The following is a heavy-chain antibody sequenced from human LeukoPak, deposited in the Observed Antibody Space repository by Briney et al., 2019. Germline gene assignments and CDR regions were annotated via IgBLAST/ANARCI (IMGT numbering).Heavy chain of an antibody. CDR2: INPSGGST. D-gene: IGHD4-23*01. CDR3: AREGGGNPEYNWFDP. J-gene: IGHJ5*02. V-gene: IGHV1-46*01. CDR1: GYTFTSYY. Sequence: GASVKVSCKASGYTFTSYYMHWVRQAPGQGLEWMGIINPSGGSTSYAQKFQGRVTMTRDMSTSTVYMELSSLRSEDTAVYYCAREGGGNPEYNWFDPWGQGTLVIVSS.